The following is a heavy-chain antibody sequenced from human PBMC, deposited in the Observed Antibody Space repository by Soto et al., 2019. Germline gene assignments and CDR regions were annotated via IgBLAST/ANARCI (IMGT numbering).Heavy chain of an antibody. J-gene: IGHJ3*02. V-gene: IGHV4-4*02. Sequence: PSETLSLTCAVSGGSISSSNWWSWVRQPPGKGLEWIGEIYHSGSTNYNPSLKSRVTISVDKSKNQFSLKLSSVTAADTAVYYCAREKDPRFTAMVMAGRDAFDRWGQGTMVTVSS. CDR1: GGSISSSNW. CDR2: IYHSGST. CDR3: AREKDPRFTAMVMAGRDAFDR. D-gene: IGHD5-18*01.